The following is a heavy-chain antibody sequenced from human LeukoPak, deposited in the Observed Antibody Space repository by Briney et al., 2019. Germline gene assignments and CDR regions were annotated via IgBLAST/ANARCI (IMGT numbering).Heavy chain of an antibody. J-gene: IGHJ5*02. D-gene: IGHD6-19*01. CDR2: IYYSGST. CDR3: ARSESGWYTGWFDP. CDR1: GGSISSYY. V-gene: IGHV4-59*01. Sequence: SETLSLTCTVSGGSISSYYWSWIRQPPGKGLEWIGYIYYSGSTNYNPSLKSRVTISVDTSKNQFSLKLSSVTAADTAVYYCARSESGWYTGWFDPWGQGTLVTVSS.